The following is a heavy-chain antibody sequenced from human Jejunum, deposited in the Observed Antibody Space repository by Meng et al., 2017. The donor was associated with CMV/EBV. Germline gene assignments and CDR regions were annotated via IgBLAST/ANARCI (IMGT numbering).Heavy chain of an antibody. CDR2: ISAYSGNT. Sequence: CKASGYSLHTYDIHWVRQAPGQGLEWVAWISAYSGNTESAQKFQDRVTLTIETSTSTAYLELTNLRSDDTAVYYCARGGYNSSPDYWGQGTLVTVSS. CDR1: GYSLHTYD. CDR3: ARGGYNSSPDY. J-gene: IGHJ4*02. D-gene: IGHD5-12*01. V-gene: IGHV1-18*01.